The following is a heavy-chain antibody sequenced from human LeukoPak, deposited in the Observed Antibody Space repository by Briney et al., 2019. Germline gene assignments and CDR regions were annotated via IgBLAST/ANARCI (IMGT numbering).Heavy chain of an antibody. D-gene: IGHD3-10*01. J-gene: IGHJ4*02. CDR1: GDSISSYY. CDR3: ARDVGGRLWLGDPFLD. CDR2: IYTSGST. V-gene: IGHV4-4*07. Sequence: PSETLSLTCAVSGDSISSYYWSWIRQPAGKGLEWIGRIYTSGSTNYNPSLKSRVTMSVDTSKNQFSLKLSSVTAADTAVYYCARDVGGRLWLGDPFLDWGQGTLVTVSS.